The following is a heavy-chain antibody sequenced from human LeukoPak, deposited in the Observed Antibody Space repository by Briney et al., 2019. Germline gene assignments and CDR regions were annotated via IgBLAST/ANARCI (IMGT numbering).Heavy chain of an antibody. Sequence: GGSLRLSCAASGFTFSSYAMNWVRQAPGKGLEWVSAISGSGGSTYYADSVTGRFTISRDNSKNTLYLQMNSLRAEDTAVYYCATLSDYGDYWGQGTLVTVSS. V-gene: IGHV3-23*01. CDR2: ISGSGGST. D-gene: IGHD6-25*01. CDR3: ATLSDYGDY. J-gene: IGHJ4*02. CDR1: GFTFSSYA.